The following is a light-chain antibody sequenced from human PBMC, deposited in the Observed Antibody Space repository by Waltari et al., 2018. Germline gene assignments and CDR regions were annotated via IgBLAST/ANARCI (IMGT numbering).Light chain of an antibody. V-gene: IGKV4-1*01. Sequence: DILRTQSPDSLAGSLGERAPINCKPSHNLLYNSNNKNYLAWLQQKPGQPPKLLMYRASTRGSGVPDRFRASGSGTDFTLSISSLQPEDVAIYDCQQYYSTPITFDQATRLDI. CDR2: RAS. J-gene: IGKJ5*01. CDR3: QQYYSTPIT. CDR1: HNLLYNSNNKNY.